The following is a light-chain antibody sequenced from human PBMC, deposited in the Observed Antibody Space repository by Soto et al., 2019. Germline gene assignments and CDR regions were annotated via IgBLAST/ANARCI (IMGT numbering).Light chain of an antibody. J-gene: IGKJ3*01. Sequence: EVVLTQSPGSLSLSPGERATLSCKASQTVDGNYLAWYHQKPGQAPRLLIHSASTRAPGIPDRFSASGAGTDFTLTISRLEPEDSAVYYCQQYSASPPTFGPGTKVDSK. CDR2: SAS. CDR1: QTVDGNY. CDR3: QQYSASPPT. V-gene: IGKV3-20*01.